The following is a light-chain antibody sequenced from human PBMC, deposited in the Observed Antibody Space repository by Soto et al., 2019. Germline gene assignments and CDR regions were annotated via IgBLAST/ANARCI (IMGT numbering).Light chain of an antibody. J-gene: IGKJ4*01. CDR1: QSVSSSY. Sequence: EIVLTQSPGTLSLSPGERATLSCRASQSVSSSYLAWYQQKPGQAPRLLIYGASSRATGIPDRFSGSGSGTDFTLTSRRLQPEDVALYYCQQYGSSPLTFGGGTKVEIK. CDR3: QQYGSSPLT. CDR2: GAS. V-gene: IGKV3-20*01.